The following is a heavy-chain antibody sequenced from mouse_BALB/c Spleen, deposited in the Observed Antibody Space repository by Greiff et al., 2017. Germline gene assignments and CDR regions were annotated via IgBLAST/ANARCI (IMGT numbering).Heavy chain of an antibody. D-gene: IGHD1-1*01. V-gene: IGHV5-12-2*01. Sequence: DVHLVESGGGLVQPGGSLKLSCAASGFTFSSYTMSWVRQTPEKRLEWVAYISNGGGSTYYPDTVKGRFTISRDNAKNTLYLQMSSLKSEDTAMYYCARGGSSSWFAYWGQGTLVTVSA. CDR3: ARGGSSSWFAY. CDR2: ISNGGGST. J-gene: IGHJ3*01. CDR1: GFTFSSYT.